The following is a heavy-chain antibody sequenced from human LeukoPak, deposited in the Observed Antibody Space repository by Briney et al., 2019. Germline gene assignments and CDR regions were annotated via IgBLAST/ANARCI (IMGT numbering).Heavy chain of an antibody. CDR3: ARSRITMVRGADDAFDT. J-gene: IGHJ3*02. D-gene: IGHD3-10*01. Sequence: SVKVSCKASGGTFSSYAISWVRQAPGQGLEWMGGIIPIFGTANYAQKFQGRVTITADESTSTAYMELSSLRSEDTAVYYCARSRITMVRGADDAFDTWGQGTMVTVSS. V-gene: IGHV1-69*13. CDR2: IIPIFGTA. CDR1: GGTFSSYA.